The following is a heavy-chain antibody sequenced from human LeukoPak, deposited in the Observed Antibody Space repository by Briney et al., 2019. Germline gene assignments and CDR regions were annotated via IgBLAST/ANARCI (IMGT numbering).Heavy chain of an antibody. CDR3: ASLKEGYYDSSGYYPDY. J-gene: IGHJ4*02. V-gene: IGHV4-39*07. CDR1: GGSISSSSYY. Sequence: SSETLSLTCTVSGGSISSSSYYWGWIRQPPGKGLEWIGSIYYSGSTYYNPSLESRVTISVDTSKNQFSLKLSSVTAADTAVYYCASLKEGYYDSSGYYPDYWGQGTLVTVSS. D-gene: IGHD3-22*01. CDR2: IYYSGST.